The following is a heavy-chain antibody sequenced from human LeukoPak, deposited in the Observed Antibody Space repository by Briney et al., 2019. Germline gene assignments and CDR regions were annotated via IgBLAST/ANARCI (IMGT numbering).Heavy chain of an antibody. CDR1: GFTFDEYA. D-gene: IGHD6-6*01. CDR2: ISYGSDTI. CDR3: ARRGSSSKGLAFDI. Sequence: GGSLRLSCAASGFTFDEYAMHWVRQAPGKGLEWVSGISYGSDTIGYVDSVKGRFTISRDNAKNSLYLQMNSLRAEDTALYYCARRGSSSKGLAFDIWGQGTMVTVSS. V-gene: IGHV3-9*01. J-gene: IGHJ3*02.